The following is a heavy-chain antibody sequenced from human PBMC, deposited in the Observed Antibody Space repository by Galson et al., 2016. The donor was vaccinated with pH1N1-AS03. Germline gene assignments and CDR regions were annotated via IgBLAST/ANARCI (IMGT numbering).Heavy chain of an antibody. CDR1: GFRLSNHW. V-gene: IGHV5-51*03. J-gene: IGHJ4*02. CDR2: IYPGDSDS. CDR3: AKLAVAGRWFFDY. Sequence: QSGAEVKKPRESLKISCEGSGFRLSNHWIGWVRQMPGKGLEWMGIIYPGDSDSRYSPSFQGHVTISADKSINTAYLQWTSLQASDTAMYYCAKLAVAGRWFFDYWGQGTLVTVS. D-gene: IGHD6-19*01.